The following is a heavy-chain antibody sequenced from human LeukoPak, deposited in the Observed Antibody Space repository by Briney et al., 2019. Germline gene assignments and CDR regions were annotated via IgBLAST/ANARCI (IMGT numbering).Heavy chain of an antibody. CDR2: ISGSGGST. V-gene: IGHV3-23*01. J-gene: IGHJ4*02. CDR1: GXAFSSYA. Sequence: GGSLRLSCAASGXAFSSYAMSWVRQAPGKGLEWVSDISGSGGSTHYADSVKGRFTISRDNSKNTLSLQMNSLRAEDTAVYYCAKESDISGWYGVDYWGQGTLVTVSS. D-gene: IGHD6-19*01. CDR3: AKESDISGWYGVDY.